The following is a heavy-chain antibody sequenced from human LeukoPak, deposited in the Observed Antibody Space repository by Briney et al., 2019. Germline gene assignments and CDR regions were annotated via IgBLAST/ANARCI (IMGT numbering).Heavy chain of an antibody. CDR1: GGSISSSSYY. V-gene: IGHV4-39*07. Sequence: SETLSLTCTVSGGSISSSSYYWGWIRQPPGKGLEWIGSIYYSGSTYYNPSLKSRVTISVETSKNQFSLKLSSVTAADTAVYYCARTVKKGWYRIPGYWGQGTLVTVSS. D-gene: IGHD6-19*01. CDR2: IYYSGST. J-gene: IGHJ4*02. CDR3: ARTVKKGWYRIPGY.